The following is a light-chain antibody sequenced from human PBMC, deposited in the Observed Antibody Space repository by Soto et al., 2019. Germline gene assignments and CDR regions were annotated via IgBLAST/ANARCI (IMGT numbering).Light chain of an antibody. CDR1: QSVSNNY. Sequence: EIVLTQSPGALPLSPGERATLSCRASQSVSNNYLAWYQQKPGQAPRLLIYGASNRATGIPDRFSGSGSGTDFTLTISSLQAEDVAVYYCQQYYSTPWTFGQGTKVDIK. CDR2: GAS. V-gene: IGKV3-20*01. CDR3: QQYYSTPWT. J-gene: IGKJ1*01.